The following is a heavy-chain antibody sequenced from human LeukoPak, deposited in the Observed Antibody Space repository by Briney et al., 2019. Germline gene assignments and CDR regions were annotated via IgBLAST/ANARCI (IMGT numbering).Heavy chain of an antibody. J-gene: IGHJ4*02. CDR2: IYSAGNT. CDR3: ARGGTPGYSSGRIDY. D-gene: IGHD6-19*01. V-gene: IGHV3-53*04. CDR1: GFTVSSNY. Sequence: GGSLRPSCVASGFTVSSNYMSWVRQAPGKGLEWVSVIYSAGNTYYADSVKGRFTISRHNSENTLYLHMNSLRVEDTAVYFCARGGTPGYSSGRIDYWGQGTLVTVSS.